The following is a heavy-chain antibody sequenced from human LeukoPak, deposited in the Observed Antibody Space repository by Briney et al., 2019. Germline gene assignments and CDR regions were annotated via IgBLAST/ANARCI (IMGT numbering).Heavy chain of an antibody. Sequence: PSETLFLTCTVSGGSISSYYWSWIRQPPGKGLEWIGYIYYSGSTNYNPSLKSRVTISVDTSKNQFSLKLSSVTAADTAVYYCARYPRHSNFDYWGQGTLVTVSS. CDR1: GGSISSYY. D-gene: IGHD4-11*01. J-gene: IGHJ4*02. CDR2: IYYSGST. V-gene: IGHV4-59*01. CDR3: ARYPRHSNFDY.